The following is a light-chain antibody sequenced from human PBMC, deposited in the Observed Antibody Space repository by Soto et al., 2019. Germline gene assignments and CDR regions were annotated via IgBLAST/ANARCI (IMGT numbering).Light chain of an antibody. J-gene: IGKJ2*01. Sequence: EIVLTQSPGTLSLSPGDTATLSCRASQSVARDLSWYQQKPGQAPRILISRASTGATGIPDRFSGSGSGTDFTLTINRLEPEDSAVYYCQQHTISMYTFGQGTKLEIK. V-gene: IGKV3-20*01. CDR2: RAS. CDR3: QQHTISMYT. CDR1: QSVARD.